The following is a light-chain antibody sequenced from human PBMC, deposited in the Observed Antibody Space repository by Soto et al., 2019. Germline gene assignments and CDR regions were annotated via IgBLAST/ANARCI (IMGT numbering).Light chain of an antibody. Sequence: IQMTQSPSSLSASVGDRVTITCRASQRITIFLNWYQQKPGRAPNLLMYTASTLQGGVPSRFRGNGAGTDFTLTINSLQPEDFATYYCQQSYGTPWTFGQGTKVEIK. CDR3: QQSYGTPWT. J-gene: IGKJ1*01. CDR2: TAS. V-gene: IGKV1-39*01. CDR1: QRITIF.